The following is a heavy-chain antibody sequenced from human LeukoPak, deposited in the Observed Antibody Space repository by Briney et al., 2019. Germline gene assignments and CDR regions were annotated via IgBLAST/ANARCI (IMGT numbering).Heavy chain of an antibody. Sequence: PSETLSLTCAVYGGSFSGYYWSWIRQPPGKGLEWIGEINHSGSTNYNPSLKSRVTISVDTSKNQFSLKLSSVTAADTAVYYCAREQLTHYYGSGSYHYRGQGTLVTVSS. CDR2: INHSGST. CDR1: GGSFSGYY. J-gene: IGHJ4*02. V-gene: IGHV4-34*01. CDR3: AREQLTHYYGSGSYHY. D-gene: IGHD3-10*01.